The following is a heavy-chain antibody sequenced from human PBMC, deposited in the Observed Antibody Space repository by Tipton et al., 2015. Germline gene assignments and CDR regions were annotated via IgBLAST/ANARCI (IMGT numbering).Heavy chain of an antibody. V-gene: IGHV4-59*01. CDR1: GAFINSYY. CDR3: ARDLEHGMDV. CDR2: IHYSGST. Sequence: TLSLTCTVSGAFINSYYWSWIRQPPGKGLEWVGYIHYSGSTHYNPSLKRRVTISLDTSKNQFSLTLDSVTAADTAVYYCARDLEHGMDVWGQGTTVTVSS. D-gene: IGHD5-24*01. J-gene: IGHJ6*02.